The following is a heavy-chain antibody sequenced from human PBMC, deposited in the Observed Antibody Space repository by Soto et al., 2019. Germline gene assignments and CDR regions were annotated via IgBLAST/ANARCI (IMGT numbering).Heavy chain of an antibody. Sequence: VQLQESGPGLVKHSQTLSLTYTVSGGSISSGGYYWSWIRQQPGKGLEWIGYIYYSGSTYYNPSLKSRVTISVDTSKNQFSLKLSSVTAADTAVYYCACNLGEWEPLDYWGQGTLVTVSS. V-gene: IGHV4-31*03. CDR1: GGSISSGGYY. J-gene: IGHJ4*02. D-gene: IGHD1-26*01. CDR3: ACNLGEWEPLDY. CDR2: IYYSGST.